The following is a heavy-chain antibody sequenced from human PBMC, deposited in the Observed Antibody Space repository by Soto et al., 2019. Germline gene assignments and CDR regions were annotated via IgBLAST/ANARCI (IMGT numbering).Heavy chain of an antibody. D-gene: IGHD1-26*01. CDR2: IYYSGTT. J-gene: IGHJ4*02. CDR1: GYSISSSNW. Sequence: QVQLQESGPGLVKPSDTLSLTCAVSGYSISSSNWWGWIRQPPGKGLEWIGYIYYSGTTYYNPSLKSQVTMSVDTSKNQFSLKLTSVTAVDTAVYYGARREIQGPIDYWGQGTLVTVSS. CDR3: ARREIQGPIDY. V-gene: IGHV4-28*01.